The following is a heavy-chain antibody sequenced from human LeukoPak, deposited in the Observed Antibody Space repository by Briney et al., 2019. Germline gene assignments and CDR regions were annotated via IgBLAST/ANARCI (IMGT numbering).Heavy chain of an antibody. V-gene: IGHV3-30*18. CDR3: AKDHLDYDILTGLDY. CDR1: GFTFSSYG. Sequence: GRSLRLSCGASGFTFSSYGMHWIRQAPGKGLEWVAVISYDGSNKYYADSVKGRFTISRDNSKNTLYLQMNSLRAEDTAVYYCAKDHLDYDILTGLDYWGQGTLVTVSS. CDR2: ISYDGSNK. D-gene: IGHD3-9*01. J-gene: IGHJ4*02.